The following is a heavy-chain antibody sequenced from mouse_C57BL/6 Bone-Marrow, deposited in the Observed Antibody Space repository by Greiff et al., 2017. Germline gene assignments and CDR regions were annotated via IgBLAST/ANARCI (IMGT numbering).Heavy chain of an antibody. Sequence: QVQLQQSGAELVKPGASVKLSCKASGYTFTEYTIHWVKQRSGQGLEWIGWFYPGSGSIKYNEKFKDKATLTADTSSSTVYMELSRLTSEASAVYFCESHPYYYYDLYYARDYWGQGTSVTVSS. CDR1: GYTFTEYT. V-gene: IGHV1-62-2*01. CDR2: FYPGSGSI. CDR3: ESHPYYYYDLYYARDY. D-gene: IGHD2-4*01. J-gene: IGHJ4*01.